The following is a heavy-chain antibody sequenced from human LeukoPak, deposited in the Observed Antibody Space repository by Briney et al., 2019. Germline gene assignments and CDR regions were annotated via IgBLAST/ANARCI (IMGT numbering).Heavy chain of an antibody. CDR2: INPNSGGT. V-gene: IGHV1-2*02. J-gene: IGHJ4*02. CDR3: ASIKRDYYDSSGMIPLYY. D-gene: IGHD3-22*01. CDR1: GYTFTGYY. Sequence: ASVKVSCKASGYTFTGYYMYWVRQAPGQGLEWMGWINPNSGGTNYAQKFQGRVTMTRDTSISTAYMELSRLRSDDTAVYYCASIKRDYYDSSGMIPLYYWGQGTLVTVSS.